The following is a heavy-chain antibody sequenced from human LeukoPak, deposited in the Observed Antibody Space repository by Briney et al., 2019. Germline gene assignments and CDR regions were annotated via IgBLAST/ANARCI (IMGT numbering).Heavy chain of an antibody. D-gene: IGHD4-11*01. CDR2: ISISGSTI. CDR3: ARVNSNYFDY. Sequence: GGSLRLSCAASGLTFTSYEMNWVRQAPGKGLEWVSYISISGSTIYYADSVKGRFTISRDNAKNSLYLQMNSLRAEDTAVYSCARVNSNYFDYWGQGTLVTVSS. J-gene: IGHJ4*02. V-gene: IGHV3-48*03. CDR1: GLTFTSYE.